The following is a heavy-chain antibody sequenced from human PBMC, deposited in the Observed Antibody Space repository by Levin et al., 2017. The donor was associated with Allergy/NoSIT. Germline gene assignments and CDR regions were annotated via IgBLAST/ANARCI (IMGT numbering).Heavy chain of an antibody. D-gene: IGHD2-15*01. J-gene: IGHJ3*02. V-gene: IGHV1-8*01. CDR1: GYTFTSYD. CDR2: MNPNSGNT. CDR3: ARGDIVVVVAASPKVGAFDI. Sequence: ASVKVSCKASGYTFTSYDINWVRQATGQGLEWMGWMNPNSGNTGYAQKFQGRVTMTRNTSISTAYMELSSLRSEDTAVYYCARGDIVVVVAASPKVGAFDIWGQGTMVTVSS.